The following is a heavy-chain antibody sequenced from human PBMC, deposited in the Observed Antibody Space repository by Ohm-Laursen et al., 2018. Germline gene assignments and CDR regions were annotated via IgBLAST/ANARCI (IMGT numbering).Heavy chain of an antibody. CDR3: AKTRYFSRGSCDFDY. J-gene: IGHJ4*02. D-gene: IGHD2-15*01. CDR1: GFTFSSYA. CDR2: LSGSGHDT. Sequence: SLRLSCAASGFTFSSYAMSWVRQAPEKGLEWVSGLSGSGHDTYYTDSVKGRFTISRDNSKNILYLQMNGLRAEDTAVYYCAKTRYFSRGSCDFDYWGQGTLVTVSS. V-gene: IGHV3-23*01.